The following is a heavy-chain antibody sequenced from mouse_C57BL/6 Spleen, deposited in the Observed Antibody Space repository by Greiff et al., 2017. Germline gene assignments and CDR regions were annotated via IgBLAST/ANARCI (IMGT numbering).Heavy chain of an antibody. D-gene: IGHD1-1*01. CDR2: ISSGSSTI. Sequence: DVHLVESGGGLVKPGGSLKLSCAASGFTFSDYGMHWVRQAPEKGLEWVAYISSGSSTIYYADTVKGRFTISRDNAKNTLFLQMTSLRSEDTAMYYCARNYYGSSPYYFDYWGQGTTLTVSS. CDR3: ARNYYGSSPYYFDY. V-gene: IGHV5-17*01. CDR1: GFTFSDYG. J-gene: IGHJ2*01.